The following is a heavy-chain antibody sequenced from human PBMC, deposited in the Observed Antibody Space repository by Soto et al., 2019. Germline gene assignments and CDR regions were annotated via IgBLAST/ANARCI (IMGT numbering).Heavy chain of an antibody. CDR1: GGSISSSSYY. J-gene: IGHJ4*02. Sequence: SETLSLTCTVSGGSISSSSYYWGWIRQPPGKGLEWIGSIYYSGSTYYNPSLKSRVTISVDTSKNQFSLKLSSVTAADTAVYYCATYIAVAGPHDYWGQGTLVTVSS. CDR3: ATYIAVAGPHDY. CDR2: IYYSGST. D-gene: IGHD6-19*01. V-gene: IGHV4-39*01.